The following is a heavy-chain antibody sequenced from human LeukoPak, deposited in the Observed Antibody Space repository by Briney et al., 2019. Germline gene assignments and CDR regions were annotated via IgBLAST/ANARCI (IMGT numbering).Heavy chain of an antibody. D-gene: IGHD4-11*01. CDR3: ARDLAMTTQYYYYYMDV. CDR1: GYTFTSYG. CDR2: ISAYNGNT. J-gene: IGHJ6*03. V-gene: IGHV1-18*01. Sequence: ASVKVSCKASGYTFTSYGISWVRQAPGQGLEWMGWISAYNGNTNYAQKLQGRVTMTTDTSTSTPYMELRSLRSDDTAVYYCARDLAMTTQYYYYYMDVWGKGTTVTVSS.